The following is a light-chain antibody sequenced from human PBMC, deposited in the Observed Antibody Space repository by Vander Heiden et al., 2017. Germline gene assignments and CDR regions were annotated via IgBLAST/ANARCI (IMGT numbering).Light chain of an antibody. CDR3: AAWDDSLNGVV. CDR1: SSNIGNNA. J-gene: IGLJ3*02. Sequence: QSVLTQPPSVSEAPRQRVTISCSGSSSNIGNNAVTWYQQLPGKAPKLLIYFDDLLPSGVSDRFSGSKSGTSASLAISGLQSEDEPDYYCAAWDDSLNGVVFGGGTKLAVL. CDR2: FDD. V-gene: IGLV1-36*01.